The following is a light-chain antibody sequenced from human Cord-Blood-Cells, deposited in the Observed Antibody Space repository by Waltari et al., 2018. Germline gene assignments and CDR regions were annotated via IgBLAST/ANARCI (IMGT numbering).Light chain of an antibody. Sequence: QSALTQPASVSGSPGQSITISCTGTSSDVGGSNLVSWYQQHPGKAPKLMIYEGSKRPSGVSNRFSGSKSGNTASLTISGLQAEDEADYYCCSYAGSSTVVFGGGTKLTVL. CDR2: EGS. CDR3: CSYAGSSTVV. V-gene: IGLV2-23*01. J-gene: IGLJ2*01. CDR1: SSDVGGSNL.